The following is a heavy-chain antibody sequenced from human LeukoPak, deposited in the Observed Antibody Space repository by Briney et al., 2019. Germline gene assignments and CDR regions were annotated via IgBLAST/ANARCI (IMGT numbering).Heavy chain of an antibody. CDR3: ARESDAGYSLGY. CDR2: IHHSGST. CDR1: GGSIYNSW. Sequence: SGTLSLTCAVSGGSIYNSWWSWVRQAPGKGLEWIGEIHHSGSTNYNPSLKSRVTISVDKSNNKFSLEVSSVTAADTAVYYCARESDAGYSLGYWGQGSLVTVSS. J-gene: IGHJ4*02. V-gene: IGHV4-4*02. D-gene: IGHD6-13*01.